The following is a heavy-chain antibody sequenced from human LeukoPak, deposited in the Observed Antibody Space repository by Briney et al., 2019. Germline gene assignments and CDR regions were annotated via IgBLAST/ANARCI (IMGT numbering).Heavy chain of an antibody. CDR2: IYYSGST. J-gene: IGHJ4*02. V-gene: IGHV4-59*01. CDR1: GGSISSYY. D-gene: IGHD3-3*01. Sequence: SETLSLTCTVSGGSISSYYWSWIRQPPGKGLEWIGYIYYSGSTNYNPSLKSRVTISVDTSKNQFSLKLSSVTAADTAVYYCARAFYYDFWSGPIYYFDYWGQGTLVTVSS. CDR3: ARAFYYDFWSGPIYYFDY.